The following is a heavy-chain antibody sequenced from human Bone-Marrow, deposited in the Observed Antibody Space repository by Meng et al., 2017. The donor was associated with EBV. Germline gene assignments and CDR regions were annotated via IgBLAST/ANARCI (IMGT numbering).Heavy chain of an antibody. V-gene: IGHV1-69*01. CDR3: ASESGRGFTPDY. J-gene: IGHJ4*02. CDR1: GCSFRSDA. D-gene: IGHD3-10*01. CDR2: LIPMSDAP. Sequence: QVQLVPVGAEVKKPGSAVKVSCKTSGCSFRSDAVSLVRQDPGQGLEWMGGLIPMSDAPYYAQKFQDRVTITADESTSTHYMDLSGLRSEDTAVYYCASESGRGFTPDYWGQGTLVTVSS.